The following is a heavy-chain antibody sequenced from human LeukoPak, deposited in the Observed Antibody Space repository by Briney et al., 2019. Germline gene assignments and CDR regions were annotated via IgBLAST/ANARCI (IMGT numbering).Heavy chain of an antibody. Sequence: GGSLRLSCAASGFTFSSYGMHWVRQAPGKGLEWAAFIRYDGSNKYYADSVKGRFTISRDNSKNTLYLQMNSLRAEDTAVYYCAKQYSSGWYLFDYWGQGTLVTVSS. V-gene: IGHV3-30*02. CDR1: GFTFSSYG. D-gene: IGHD6-19*01. CDR3: AKQYSSGWYLFDY. J-gene: IGHJ4*02. CDR2: IRYDGSNK.